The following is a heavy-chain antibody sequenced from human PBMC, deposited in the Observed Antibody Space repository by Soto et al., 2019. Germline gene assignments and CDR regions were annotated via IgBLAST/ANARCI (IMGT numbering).Heavy chain of an antibody. Sequence: QVQLVQSGAEVKKPGSSVKVSCKASGGTLSNYGTSWVRQAPGQGLEWMGGIIPVFGTANYAQKFQGRVTITADESTGTVYMEVSSLRSEDTAVYYCARGDATKIVVTTYYGMDVWGQGTTVTVSS. V-gene: IGHV1-69*12. CDR3: ARGDATKIVVTTYYGMDV. CDR2: IIPVFGTA. D-gene: IGHD4-17*01. J-gene: IGHJ6*02. CDR1: GGTLSNYG.